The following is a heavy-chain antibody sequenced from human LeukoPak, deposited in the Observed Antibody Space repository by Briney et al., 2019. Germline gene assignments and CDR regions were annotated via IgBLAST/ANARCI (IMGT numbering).Heavy chain of an antibody. CDR1: GYTFNGYY. Sequence: GASVKVSCKASGYTFNGYYMHWVRQAPGQGLEWMGWINPNSGGTNYAQKFQGRVTMTRDTSISTACMELSRLRSDDTAVYYCARELTAVAGTLGGYWGQGTLVTVSS. D-gene: IGHD6-19*01. CDR2: INPNSGGT. V-gene: IGHV1-2*02. CDR3: ARELTAVAGTLGGY. J-gene: IGHJ4*02.